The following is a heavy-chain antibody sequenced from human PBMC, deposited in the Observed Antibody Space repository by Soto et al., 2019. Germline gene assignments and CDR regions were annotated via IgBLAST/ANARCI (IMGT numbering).Heavy chain of an antibody. V-gene: IGHV1-18*01. CDR1: GYTFTSYG. D-gene: IGHD2-8*02. CDR2: ISAYNGNT. Sequence: ASVKVSCKASGYTFTSYGISWVRQAPGQGLEWMGWISAYNGNTNYAQKLQGRVTMTTDTSTSTAYMELRSLRSDDTAVYYCAREEALKVLGYMDVWGKGTTVTVSS. CDR3: AREEALKVLGYMDV. J-gene: IGHJ6*03.